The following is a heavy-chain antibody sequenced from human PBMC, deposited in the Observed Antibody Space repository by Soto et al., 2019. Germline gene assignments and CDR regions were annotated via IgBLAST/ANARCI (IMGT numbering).Heavy chain of an antibody. CDR1: GYTFTSYA. D-gene: IGHD6-19*01. Sequence: QVQLVQSGAEVKKPGASVKVSCKASGYTFTSYAIHWVRQAPGQRLEWMGWINAGNGNTKYSQKFQDRVTITRDTDASTPYMELSSLRSEDTAVYYCARDLGGWPDYWGQGTLVTVSS. V-gene: IGHV1-3*01. J-gene: IGHJ4*02. CDR3: ARDLGGWPDY. CDR2: INAGNGNT.